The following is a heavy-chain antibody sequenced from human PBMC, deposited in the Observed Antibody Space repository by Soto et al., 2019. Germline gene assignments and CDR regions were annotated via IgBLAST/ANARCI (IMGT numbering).Heavy chain of an antibody. Sequence: EASVKVSCKASGYTFTSYGISWVRQAPGQGLEWMGWISAYNGNTNYAQKLQGRVTMTTDTSTSTAYMELRSLRSDDTAVYYCARHDYVWGSYPQVDYWGQGTLVTVSS. CDR3: ARHDYVWGSYPQVDY. V-gene: IGHV1-18*04. D-gene: IGHD3-16*02. J-gene: IGHJ4*02. CDR2: ISAYNGNT. CDR1: GYTFTSYG.